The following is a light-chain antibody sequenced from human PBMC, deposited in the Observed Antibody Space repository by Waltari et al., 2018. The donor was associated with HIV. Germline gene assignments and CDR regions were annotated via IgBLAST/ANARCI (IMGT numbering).Light chain of an antibody. Sequence: GDRVTITCRASQGIGNWLAWYQKKPGKAPRLLIYAGSTLHSGVPSRFSGTNFGTVFLLTITSLQPEDFATYYCQQANSFPLTFGQGTTVDTK. J-gene: IGKJ1*01. CDR3: QQANSFPLT. CDR1: QGIGNW. CDR2: AGS. V-gene: IGKV1-12*01.